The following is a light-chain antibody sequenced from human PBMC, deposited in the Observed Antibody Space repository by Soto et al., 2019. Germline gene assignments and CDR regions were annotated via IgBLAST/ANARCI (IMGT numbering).Light chain of an antibody. CDR2: AAS. V-gene: IGKV1-39*01. CDR3: QQSYSTPRT. Sequence: DIQMTQSPSSLSASVGDRVTITCRASQSISSYLNWYQQKPGKAPKLLIYAASSLQSGVPSRFSGRESGTEFTLTSSRLQPEDFATYYCQQSYSTPRTFGQGTKVEIK. J-gene: IGKJ1*01. CDR1: QSISSY.